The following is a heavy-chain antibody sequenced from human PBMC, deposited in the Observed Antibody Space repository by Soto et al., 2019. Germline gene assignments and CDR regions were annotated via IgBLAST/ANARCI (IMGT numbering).Heavy chain of an antibody. CDR2: ISSSSSYI. CDR3: VRGPISSGWYRWFDP. Sequence: EVQLVESGGGLVKPGGSLRLSCGASGFTFTSHSMNWVRQAPGKGPEWVSCISSSSSYIYYADSVKSRFTISRDNAKNSLYLQMSSLRAEDTAVYYCVRGPISSGWYRWFDPWGQGTLVTVSS. J-gene: IGHJ5*02. CDR1: GFTFTSHS. V-gene: IGHV3-21*01. D-gene: IGHD6-19*01.